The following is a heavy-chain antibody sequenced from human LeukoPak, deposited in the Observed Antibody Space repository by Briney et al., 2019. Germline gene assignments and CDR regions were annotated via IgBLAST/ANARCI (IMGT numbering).Heavy chain of an antibody. CDR1: GGSFSGYY. Sequence: SETLSLTCAVYGGSFSGYYWSWIRQPPGKGLEWIGEINHSGSTNYNPSLKSRVTISVDTSKNQFSLKPSSVTAADTAVYYCARLLEQWLAKSNWFDPWGQGTLVTVSS. CDR2: INHSGST. D-gene: IGHD6-19*01. V-gene: IGHV4-34*01. J-gene: IGHJ5*02. CDR3: ARLLEQWLAKSNWFDP.